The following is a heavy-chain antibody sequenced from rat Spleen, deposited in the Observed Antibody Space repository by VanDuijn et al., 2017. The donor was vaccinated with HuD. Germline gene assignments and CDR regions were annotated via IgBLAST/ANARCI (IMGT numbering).Heavy chain of an antibody. CDR2: ITSGGTNN. Sequence: EVQLVESGGGLVQPGRSLKLSCAASGFTFSNFAMAWVRQAPKKGLEWVATITSGGTNNYYPDSVKGRFTISRDNAKSTLYLQMDSLRSEDTATYYCAKKDGSPGCFDYWGQGVMVTVSS. CDR1: GFTFSNFA. CDR3: AKKDGSPGCFDY. D-gene: IGHD1-4*01. V-gene: IGHV5S23*01. J-gene: IGHJ2*01.